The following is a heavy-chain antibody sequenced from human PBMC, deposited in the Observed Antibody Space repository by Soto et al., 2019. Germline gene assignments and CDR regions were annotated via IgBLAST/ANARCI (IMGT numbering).Heavy chain of an antibody. V-gene: IGHV1-69*12. CDR1: GGTFTSYA. CDR3: ARGDSSGYYKGFDY. Sequence: QVQLVQSGAEVKKPGSSVKVSCKASGGTFTSYAITWVRQAPGQGLEWMGGIIPIFGTANYAQKFQGRVTITADESTSTADMELSSLRSEDTAVYYCARGDSSGYYKGFDYWGQGTLVTVSS. J-gene: IGHJ4*02. D-gene: IGHD3-22*01. CDR2: IIPIFGTA.